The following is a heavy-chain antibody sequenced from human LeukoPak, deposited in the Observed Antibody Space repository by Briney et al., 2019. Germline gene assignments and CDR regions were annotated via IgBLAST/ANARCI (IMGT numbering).Heavy chain of an antibody. CDR2: IWYDGSNK. CDR1: GFTFSSYG. Sequence: GRSLRLSCAASGFTFSSYGMHWVRQAPGKGLEGVAVIWYDGSNKYYADSVKGQFTISRDNSKNTLYLQMNSLRAEDTAVYYCAREMYYYDSSGYYFDYWGQGTLVTVSS. V-gene: IGHV3-33*01. D-gene: IGHD3-22*01. CDR3: AREMYYYDSSGYYFDY. J-gene: IGHJ4*02.